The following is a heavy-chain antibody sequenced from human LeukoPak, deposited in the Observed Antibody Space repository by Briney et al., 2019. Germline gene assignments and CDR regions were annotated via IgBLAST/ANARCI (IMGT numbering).Heavy chain of an antibody. V-gene: IGHV4-59*01. CDR1: GGSISNYY. CDR2: IYYSGST. CDR3: ARRTYDLWSGDYTGAFDI. J-gene: IGHJ3*02. D-gene: IGHD3-3*01. Sequence: SETLSLTCTVSGGSISNYYWSWIRQPPGKGLEWIGYIYYSGSTNYNPSLTSRVTISVDTSKNQFSLKLSSVTAADTAVYYCARRTYDLWSGDYTGAFDIWGQGTMVTVSS.